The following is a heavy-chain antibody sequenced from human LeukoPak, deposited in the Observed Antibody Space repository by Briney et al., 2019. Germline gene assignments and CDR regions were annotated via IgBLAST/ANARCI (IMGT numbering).Heavy chain of an antibody. V-gene: IGHV1-18*01. CDR2: ISAYNGHT. CDR3: ARDLDYGDYWFDP. Sequence: ASVKVSCKASGYTFTNYGINWVRQAPGQGLVWMGWISAYNGHTNYAQKLQGRVTITTDESTSTAYMELSSLRSEDTAVYYCARDLDYGDYWFDPWGQGTLVTVSS. J-gene: IGHJ5*02. CDR1: GYTFTNYG. D-gene: IGHD4-17*01.